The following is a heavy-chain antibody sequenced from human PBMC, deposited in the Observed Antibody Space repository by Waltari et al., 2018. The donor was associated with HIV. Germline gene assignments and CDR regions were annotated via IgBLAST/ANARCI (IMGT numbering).Heavy chain of an antibody. CDR3: ATTHGSGDYDNDFDY. CDR1: GFTFSFYW. Sequence: EVQLVESGGGWVQPGGSLTLTCEASGFTFSFYWLSWVRQAPGKGLEWVANRNQAGTERHYVDSVRGRFTMSRDNGKTSLLLQMDNLSVEDTAVYYCATTHGSGDYDNDFDYWGQGTLV. V-gene: IGHV3-7*01. CDR2: RNQAGTER. J-gene: IGHJ4*02. D-gene: IGHD3-10*01.